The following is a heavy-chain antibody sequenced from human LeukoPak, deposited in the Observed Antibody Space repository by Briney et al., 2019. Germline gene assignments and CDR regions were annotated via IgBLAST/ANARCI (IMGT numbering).Heavy chain of an antibody. V-gene: IGHV3-23*01. J-gene: IGHJ3*02. CDR3: AKDFTGWAFDI. CDR2: ISGGGGGT. Sequence: GGSLRLSCAASGITFRSFAMSWLRQAPGKGLEWVSAISGGGGGTYYADSVKGRFTISRDNSRNTLYLQMNSLRAEDTAVYYCAKDFTGWAFDIWGQGTMVTVSS. CDR1: GITFRSFA.